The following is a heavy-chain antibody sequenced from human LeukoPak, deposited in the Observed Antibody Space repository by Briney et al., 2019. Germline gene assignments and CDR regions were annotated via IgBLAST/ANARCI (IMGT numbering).Heavy chain of an antibody. CDR1: GGSISSYD. V-gene: IGHV4-4*07. CDR2: IYTSRGT. Sequence: SETLSLTCTVSGGSISSYDWSWIRQPAGKGLEWIGRIYTSRGTNCNPSLKSRVTMSADTSKNQLFLKLSSVTAADTAVYYCARDPYGVEGKNYFDYWGQGTLVTVSS. CDR3: ARDPYGVEGKNYFDY. J-gene: IGHJ4*02. D-gene: IGHD4-17*01.